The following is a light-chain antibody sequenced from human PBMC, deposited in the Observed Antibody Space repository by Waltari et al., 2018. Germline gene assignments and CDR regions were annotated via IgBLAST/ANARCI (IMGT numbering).Light chain of an antibody. J-gene: IGLJ2*01. CDR3: SSKTSSSTVV. CDR1: SRDVGGYNC. V-gene: IGLV2-14*03. CDR2: DVS. Sequence: QSALTQPASASGSPGQSITISCTGTSRDVGGYNCVSWYQHHPGKAPKLLVFDVSNRPSGASNRFSGSKSGNTASLTIAGLQAGDEADYYCSSKTSSSTVVFGGGTKLTVL.